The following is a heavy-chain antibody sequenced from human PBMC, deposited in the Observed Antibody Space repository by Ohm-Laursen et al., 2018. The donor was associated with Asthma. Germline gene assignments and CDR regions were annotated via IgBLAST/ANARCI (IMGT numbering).Heavy chain of an antibody. Sequence: SLRLSCAASGFTFKTYAMSWVRQAPGKGLEWVSTISGSGGGTYYADSVKGRFTISRDNSKNTLYLQMNSLSAEDTAVYYCAKAYDSSGYYYFDYWGQGTLVTVSS. CDR3: AKAYDSSGYYYFDY. CDR1: GFTFKTYA. CDR2: ISGSGGGT. D-gene: IGHD3-22*01. J-gene: IGHJ4*02. V-gene: IGHV3-23*01.